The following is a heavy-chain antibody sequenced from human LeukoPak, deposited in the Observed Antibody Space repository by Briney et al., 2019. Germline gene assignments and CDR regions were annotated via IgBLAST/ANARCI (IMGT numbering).Heavy chain of an antibody. CDR1: GGTFRRFA. J-gene: IGHJ5*02. Sequence: SVKVSCKASGGTFRRFAMSWVRQAPGQGLEWMGGIIPIFGSANYAQKFQGRVTITADESTSTAYMELSNLRSEDTAVYYCARVVTPRYCTSTSCYSKGWFDPWGQGTLVTVSS. CDR3: ARVVTPRYCTSTSCYSKGWFDP. D-gene: IGHD2-2*01. V-gene: IGHV1-69*13. CDR2: IIPIFGSA.